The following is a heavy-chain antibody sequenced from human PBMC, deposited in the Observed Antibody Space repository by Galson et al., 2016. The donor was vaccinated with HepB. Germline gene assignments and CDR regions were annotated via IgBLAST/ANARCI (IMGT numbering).Heavy chain of an antibody. Sequence: SLRLSCAASGFTFSSYGMHWVRQAPGKGLEWVANIKEDGSGMNYVDSVKGRFTISRDNARSSLYLQLYSLRAEDTAVYYCAREVPGGTSDFDCWGQGTLVTVSS. CDR2: IKEDGSGM. CDR1: GFTFSSYG. CDR3: AREVPGGTSDFDC. D-gene: IGHD1-7*01. V-gene: IGHV3-7*03. J-gene: IGHJ4*02.